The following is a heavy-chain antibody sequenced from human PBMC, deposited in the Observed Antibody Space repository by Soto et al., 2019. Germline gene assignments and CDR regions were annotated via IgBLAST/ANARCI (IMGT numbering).Heavy chain of an antibody. Sequence: QVHLVQSGAEVKKPGASVKVSCKGSGYGFTTYGITWVRQAPGQGLEWMAWISAHNGNTNYAQKLQGRVTVTRDTSTSTAHMELRSLRSDDTAVYYCAAGRYGDYWGQGALVTVAS. CDR1: GYGFTTYG. CDR2: ISAHNGNT. CDR3: AAGRYGDY. J-gene: IGHJ4*02. V-gene: IGHV1-18*01. D-gene: IGHD1-26*01.